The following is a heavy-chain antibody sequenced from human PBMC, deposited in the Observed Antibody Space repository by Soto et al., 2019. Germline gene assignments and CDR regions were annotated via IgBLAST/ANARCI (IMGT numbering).Heavy chain of an antibody. D-gene: IGHD6-6*01. CDR2: IYSSGNT. V-gene: IGHV3-53*02. CDR1: GFTVSSNY. Sequence: EVQLVETGGGLIQPGGSLRLSCAVSGFTVSSNYMSWVRHAPGKGLEWVSVIYSSGNTYYADSVKARFNVSRDKSKNTVYLQMNSLSAEDTAMYYCARVSSPLGYWGQGTMVTVSS. CDR3: ARVSSPLGY. J-gene: IGHJ1*01.